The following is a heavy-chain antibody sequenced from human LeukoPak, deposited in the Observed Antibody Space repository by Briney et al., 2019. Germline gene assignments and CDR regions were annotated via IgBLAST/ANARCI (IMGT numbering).Heavy chain of an antibody. Sequence: SVKVSCKASGGTFSSYAISWVRQAPGQGLEWMGRIIPILGIANYAQKFQGRVTITADKSTSTAYMELSSLRSEDTAVYYCARDFTIFGVVLGAFDIWGLGTMVTVSS. V-gene: IGHV1-69*04. D-gene: IGHD3-3*01. CDR2: IIPILGIA. CDR3: ARDFTIFGVVLGAFDI. J-gene: IGHJ3*02. CDR1: GGTFSSYA.